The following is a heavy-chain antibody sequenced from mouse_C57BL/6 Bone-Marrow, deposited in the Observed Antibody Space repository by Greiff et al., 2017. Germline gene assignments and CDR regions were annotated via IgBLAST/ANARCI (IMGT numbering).Heavy chain of an antibody. V-gene: IGHV1-26*01. CDR2: INPNNGGT. CDR1: GYTFTDYY. CDR3: AIDGYYPLGY. D-gene: IGHD2-3*01. Sequence: VQLQQSGPELVKPGASVKISCKASGYTFTDYYMNWVKQSHGKSLEWIGDINPNNGGTSYNQKFKGKATLTVDKSSSTAYMELRSLTSEDSAVYYCAIDGYYPLGYWGQGTTLTVSS. J-gene: IGHJ2*01.